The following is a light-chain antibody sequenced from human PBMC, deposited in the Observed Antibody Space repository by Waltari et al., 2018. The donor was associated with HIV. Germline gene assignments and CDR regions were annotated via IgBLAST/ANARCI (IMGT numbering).Light chain of an antibody. J-gene: IGLJ3*02. Sequence: QAVLTQPSSLSASPGASASLTCTLHSGFNVASYRLYWYQQTPGSPPRYRLRYKWNSETQQGSRVPSLFSASKGPSANAGMLLIAGLESEEDADYSGMVWHISVCVFGGGTKLTV. V-gene: IGLV5-45*03. CDR3: MVWHISVCV. CDR1: SGFNVASYR. CDR2: YKWNSET.